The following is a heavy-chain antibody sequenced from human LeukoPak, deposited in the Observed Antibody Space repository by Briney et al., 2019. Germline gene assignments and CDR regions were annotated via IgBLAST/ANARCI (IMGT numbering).Heavy chain of an antibody. CDR3: ARGRRSVVAARRNWFDP. Sequence: SETLSLTSAVYGGSFTDYFWTWIRPSPGKGLEWIGYTHTSGSPDYSRSLKSRVTISLDTSKNHFSLMLSSVTAADTAVYYCARGRRSVVAARRNWFDPWGQGTLVTVSS. CDR2: THTSGSP. CDR1: GGSFTDYF. D-gene: IGHD6-6*01. V-gene: IGHV4-34*01. J-gene: IGHJ5*02.